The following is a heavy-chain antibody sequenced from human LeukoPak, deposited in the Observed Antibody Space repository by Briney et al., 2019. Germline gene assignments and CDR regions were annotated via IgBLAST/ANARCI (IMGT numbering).Heavy chain of an antibody. Sequence: GGSLRLSCAASGFIFSSYEMNWVRQAPGKGLEWVSYISSSGSTTYYADSVKGRFTISRDNAKNSLYLQMNSLRAEDTAVYYCARDSMMGGQWLHDAFDIWGQGTMVTVSS. J-gene: IGHJ3*02. CDR1: GFIFSSYE. V-gene: IGHV3-48*03. D-gene: IGHD6-19*01. CDR2: ISSSGSTT. CDR3: ARDSMMGGQWLHDAFDI.